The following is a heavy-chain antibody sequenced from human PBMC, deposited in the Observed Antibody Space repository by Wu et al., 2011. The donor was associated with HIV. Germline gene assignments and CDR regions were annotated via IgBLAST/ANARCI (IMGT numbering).Heavy chain of an antibody. V-gene: IGHV1-69*05. CDR1: GGAFSTST. Sequence: QDQLVQSGAEVKKPGSSVKVSCKASGGAFSTSTISWIRQAPGKGLEWMGGIIPLLHEVNFAPNFQDRVTITTDESTTTTFMELTSLRSEDTAIYYCAGAQAPLKIFKTWGQGTLVTVSS. CDR3: AGAQAPLKIFKT. J-gene: IGHJ5*02. CDR2: IIPLLHEV.